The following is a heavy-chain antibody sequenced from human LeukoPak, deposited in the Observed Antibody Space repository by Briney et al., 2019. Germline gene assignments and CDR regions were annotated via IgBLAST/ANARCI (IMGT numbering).Heavy chain of an antibody. CDR2: IYYSGTT. Sequence: SETLSLTCTVSGASISSSSYYWGWIRQPPGKGLEWIGSIYYSGTTYYNPSLKSRVTMSVDTSNNQFSLKLTSVTAADTAVYYCARSYSSSWGSLDYWGQGALVTVSS. V-gene: IGHV4-39*01. CDR3: ARSYSSSWGSLDY. D-gene: IGHD6-13*01. CDR1: GASISSSSYY. J-gene: IGHJ4*02.